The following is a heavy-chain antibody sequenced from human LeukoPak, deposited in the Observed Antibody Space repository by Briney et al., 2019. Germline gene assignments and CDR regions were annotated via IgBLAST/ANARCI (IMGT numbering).Heavy chain of an antibody. CDR2: FSGSGGST. J-gene: IGHJ4*02. Sequence: PGGSLRLSCAASGFTLSNYAMNWVRQAPGKGLEWVSAFSGSGGSTYYADSVKGRFTISRDNSKNTLYLQMNSLRAEDTAVYYCAKSGYYDSSGYYWRYFDYWGQGTLVTVSS. CDR3: AKSGYYDSSGYYWRYFDY. CDR1: GFTLSNYA. V-gene: IGHV3-23*01. D-gene: IGHD3-22*01.